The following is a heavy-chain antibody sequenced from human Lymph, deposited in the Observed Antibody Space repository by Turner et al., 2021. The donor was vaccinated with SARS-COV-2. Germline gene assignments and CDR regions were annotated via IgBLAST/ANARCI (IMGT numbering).Heavy chain of an antibody. CDR2: IIPILGIA. Sequence: QVQLVQSGAEVKKPGSSVKVSCKASGGTFSSYAINWVGQAPGQGLEWMGRIIPILGIANYAQKFQGRVTITADKSTSTAYMELSSLRSEDTAVYYCARGRLDSFGGGYYSWFDPWGQGTLVTVSS. CDR1: GGTFSSYA. CDR3: ARGRLDSFGGGYYSWFDP. D-gene: IGHD1-26*01. J-gene: IGHJ5*02. V-gene: IGHV1-69*04.